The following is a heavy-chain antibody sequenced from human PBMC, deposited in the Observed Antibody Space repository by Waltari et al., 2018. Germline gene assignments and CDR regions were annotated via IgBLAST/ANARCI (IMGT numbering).Heavy chain of an antibody. V-gene: IGHV4-34*01. CDR3: ARPAGRNYYYYYGMDV. CDR1: GGSFSGYY. J-gene: IGHJ6*02. CDR2: INHSGST. Sequence: QVQLQQWGAGLLKPSETLSLTCAVYGGSFSGYYWSWIRQPPGKGLEWIGEINHSGSTNYNPSLKSRVTISVDTSKNQFSLKLSSVTAADTAVYYCARPAGRNYYYYYGMDVWGQGTTVTVSS.